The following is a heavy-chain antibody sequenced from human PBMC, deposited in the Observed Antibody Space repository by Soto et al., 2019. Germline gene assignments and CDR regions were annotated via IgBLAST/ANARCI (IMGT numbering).Heavy chain of an antibody. J-gene: IGHJ5*02. CDR1: GGSLSSYY. D-gene: IGHD6-25*01. V-gene: IGHV4-59*01. CDR2: VYFSGNT. Sequence: SETLSLTCTISGGSLSSYYWTWIRQSPGKGLEWIGYVYFSGNTNYNPSLKSRVSISIDTSKNQFSLRLASVTAADTAFYYCGSVRPSGYVLSWGQGTLVTVSS. CDR3: GSVRPSGYVLS.